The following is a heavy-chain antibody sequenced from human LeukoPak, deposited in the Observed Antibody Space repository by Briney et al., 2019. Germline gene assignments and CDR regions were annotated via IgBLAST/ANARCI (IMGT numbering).Heavy chain of an antibody. D-gene: IGHD2-21*02. V-gene: IGHV1-2*02. Sequence: ASVNVSCKASGYTFSDNYIHWVRQAPGQGLEWMGWINPHRGGTNYGENFQGRVTLTRDTSISTAYMDLSSLISDDTAVYYCAREFMRVTAFDIWGQGTMVTVPS. CDR2: INPHRGGT. J-gene: IGHJ3*02. CDR3: AREFMRVTAFDI. CDR1: GYTFSDNY.